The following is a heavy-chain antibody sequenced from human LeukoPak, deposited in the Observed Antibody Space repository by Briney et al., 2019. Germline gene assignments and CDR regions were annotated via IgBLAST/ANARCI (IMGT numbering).Heavy chain of an antibody. CDR2: INPDGSRT. Sequence: PGRSLRLSCAASKFSFTSYWMHWVRQAPGKGLVWVSRINPDGSRTNYADSVEGRFTISRDNAKNTLYLQMNSLRAEDTAVYYCARVLLGSWDWFDPWGQGTLVTVSS. CDR1: KFSFTSYW. D-gene: IGHD3-10*01. CDR3: ARVLLGSWDWFDP. J-gene: IGHJ5*02. V-gene: IGHV3-74*01.